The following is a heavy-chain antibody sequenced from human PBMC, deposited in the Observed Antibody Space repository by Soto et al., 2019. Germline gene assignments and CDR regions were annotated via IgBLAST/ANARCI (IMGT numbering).Heavy chain of an antibody. Sequence: GGSLRLSCAASGFTFSNYNMNWVRQSPGKGLEWVASISTRSHYIYYADSLKGRFTISRDNAKNSVDLQISSLRAEDTAVYYCARDSSTGYYLSDFDYWGQGTLVTVSS. V-gene: IGHV3-21*01. D-gene: IGHD3-9*01. CDR2: ISTRSHYI. CDR1: GFTFSNYN. CDR3: ARDSSTGYYLSDFDY. J-gene: IGHJ4*02.